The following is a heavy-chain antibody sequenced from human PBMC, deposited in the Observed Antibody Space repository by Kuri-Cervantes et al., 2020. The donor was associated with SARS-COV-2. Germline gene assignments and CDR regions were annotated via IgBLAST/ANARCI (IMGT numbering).Heavy chain of an antibody. CDR2: IKQDGSEK. D-gene: IGHD1-26*01. J-gene: IGHJ4*02. CDR1: GFTFSNYG. Sequence: ETLSLTCTASGFTFSNYGMHWVRQAPGKGLEWVANIKQDGSEKYYVDSVKGRFTISRDNAKNSLYLQMNSLRAEDTAVYYCARSKVGATTSYFDYWGQGTLVTVSS. CDR3: ARSKVGATTSYFDY. V-gene: IGHV3-7*05.